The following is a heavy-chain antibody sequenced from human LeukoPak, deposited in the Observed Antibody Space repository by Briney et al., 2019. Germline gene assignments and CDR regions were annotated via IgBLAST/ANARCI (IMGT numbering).Heavy chain of an antibody. CDR3: AKDLVAVVGFDY. J-gene: IGHJ4*02. CDR1: GFIVSNNY. V-gene: IGHV3-9*01. Sequence: LRLSCAASGFIVSNNYMTWVRQAPGKGLEWVSGISWNSGSIGYADSVKGRFTISRDNAKKSLYLQMNSLRLEDTAMYYCAKDLVAVVGFDYWGQGTLVTVSS. CDR2: ISWNSGSI. D-gene: IGHD2-15*01.